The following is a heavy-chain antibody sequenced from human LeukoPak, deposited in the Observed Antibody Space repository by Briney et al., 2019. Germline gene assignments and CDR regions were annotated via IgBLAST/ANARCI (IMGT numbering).Heavy chain of an antibody. D-gene: IGHD2-15*01. Sequence: PGGSLRLSCAASGFTFSSYGMHRVRQAPGKGLEWVAVISYDGSNKYYADSVKGRFTISRDNSKNTLYLQMNSLRAEDTAVYYCAKSRAPYCSGGSCHGMDVWGQGTTVTVSS. J-gene: IGHJ6*02. CDR2: ISYDGSNK. CDR3: AKSRAPYCSGGSCHGMDV. V-gene: IGHV3-30*18. CDR1: GFTFSSYG.